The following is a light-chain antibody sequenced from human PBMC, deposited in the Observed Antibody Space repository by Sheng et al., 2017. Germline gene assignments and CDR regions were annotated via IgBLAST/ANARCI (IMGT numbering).Light chain of an antibody. V-gene: IGLV1-40*01. J-gene: IGLJ1*01. Sequence: QPVLTQPPSVSGVSGQRITISCTGDRSNIGAGFDVNWYQQFPGKAPKLLIYDDNRRPSGVPGRFSGSKSGTSASLAIAALQAEDEADYYCQSIDITLNGLYVFGTGTRVTVL. CDR2: DDN. CDR3: QSIDITLNGLYV. CDR1: RSNIGAGFD.